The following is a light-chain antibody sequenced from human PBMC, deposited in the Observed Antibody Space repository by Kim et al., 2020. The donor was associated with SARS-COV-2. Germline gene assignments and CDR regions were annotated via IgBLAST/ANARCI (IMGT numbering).Light chain of an antibody. V-gene: IGKV1-5*03. CDR3: QQNNSYPWT. Sequence: DIQMTQSPSTLSASVGDRVTITCRASQSISSWLAWYQQKPGKAPKLLIYKASSLESGVPSDFSGSGSGTEFTLTISSLQPDDFATYYCQQNNSYPWTFGQGTKVDIK. CDR1: QSISSW. CDR2: KAS. J-gene: IGKJ1*01.